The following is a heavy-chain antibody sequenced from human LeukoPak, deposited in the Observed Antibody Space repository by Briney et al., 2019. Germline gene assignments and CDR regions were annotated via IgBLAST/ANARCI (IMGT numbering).Heavy chain of an antibody. D-gene: IGHD3-3*01. CDR3: ARDFAYYDFWSGYYTQGANWFDP. J-gene: IGHJ5*02. Sequence: GGSLRLSCAASGFTFSSYSMNWVRQAPGKGLEWVSSISSSSYIYYADSVKGRFTISRDNAKNSLYLQMNSLRAEDTAVYYCARDFAYYDFWSGYYTQGANWFDPWGQGTLVTVSS. CDR1: GFTFSSYS. V-gene: IGHV3-21*01. CDR2: ISSSSYI.